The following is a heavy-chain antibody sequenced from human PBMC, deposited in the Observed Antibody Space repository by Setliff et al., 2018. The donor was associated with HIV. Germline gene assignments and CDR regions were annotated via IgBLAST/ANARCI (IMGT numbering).Heavy chain of an antibody. J-gene: IGHJ4*02. V-gene: IGHV3-33*06. CDR2: IWYDGSNK. CDR1: GFTFSSYA. CDR3: AKGPVTDSEVYFDY. Sequence: GGSLRLSCAASGFTFSSYAITWVRQAPGKGLEWVAVIWYDGSNKYYADSVKGRFTISRDNSKNTLYLQMNSLRAEDTAVYYCAKGPVTDSEVYFDYWGQGTLVTVSS. D-gene: IGHD4-4*01.